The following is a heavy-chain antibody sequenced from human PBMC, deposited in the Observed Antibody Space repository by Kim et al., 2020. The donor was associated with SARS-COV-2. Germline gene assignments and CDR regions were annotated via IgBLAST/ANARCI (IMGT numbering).Heavy chain of an antibody. D-gene: IGHD3-22*01. J-gene: IGHJ4*02. V-gene: IGHV4-39*07. Sequence: YYNPSLKSRVTISVDTSKGQFSLKLGSVTAADTAVYYCARDSSGYYYFDYWGQGTLVTVSS. CDR3: ARDSSGYYYFDY.